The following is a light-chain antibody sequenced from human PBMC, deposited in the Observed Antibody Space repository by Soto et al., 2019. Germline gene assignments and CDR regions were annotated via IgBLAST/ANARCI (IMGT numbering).Light chain of an antibody. CDR3: QQYNNWPIT. CDR2: GAS. V-gene: IGKV3-15*01. Sequence: EIVMTQSPATLSVSPGERATLSCRASQSISSNLAWYQQTPGQAPRLLIYGASTRATGMPARFSGSGSGTEFTLTISSLQSEDFGVYYCQQYNNWPITFGQGTRLEIK. CDR1: QSISSN. J-gene: IGKJ5*01.